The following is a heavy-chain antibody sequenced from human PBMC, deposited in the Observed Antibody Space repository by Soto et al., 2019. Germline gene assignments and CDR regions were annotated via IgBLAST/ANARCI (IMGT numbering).Heavy chain of an antibody. CDR1: GFIFSNYD. CDR2: TRNKANSYTT. V-gene: IGHV3-72*01. J-gene: IGHJ4*02. Sequence: GGSLRLSCTASGFIFSNYDMHWVRQAPGKGLEWVGRTRNKANSYTTEYAASVKGRFTISRDDSKNSLYLQMNSLKTEDTAVYYCARGGSGYYFDSSDYYYWGQGTLVTVPQ. CDR3: ARGGSGYYFDSSDYYY. D-gene: IGHD3-22*01.